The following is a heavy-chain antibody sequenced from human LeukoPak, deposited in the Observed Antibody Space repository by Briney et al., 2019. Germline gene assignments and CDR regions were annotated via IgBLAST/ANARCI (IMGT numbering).Heavy chain of an antibody. V-gene: IGHV3-21*01. CDR1: GFTFSSYE. CDR2: ISSSSSYI. CDR3: ARDGYCSGGSCYLFDY. Sequence: GGSLRLSCAASGFTFSSYEMNWVRQAPGKGLEWVSSISSSSSYIYYADSVKGRFTISRDNAKNSLYLQMNSLRAEDTAVYYCARDGYCSGGSCYLFDYWGQGTLVTVSS. J-gene: IGHJ4*02. D-gene: IGHD2-15*01.